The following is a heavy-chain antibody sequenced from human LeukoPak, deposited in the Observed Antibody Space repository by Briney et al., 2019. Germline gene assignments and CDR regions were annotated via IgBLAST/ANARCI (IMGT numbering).Heavy chain of an antibody. CDR2: IYHSGTT. J-gene: IGHJ5*02. V-gene: IGHV4-38-2*02. Sequence: SETLSLTCTVSGYSISSGYFWGWIRQPPGKGLEWIGSIYHSGTTYYNPSLKSRVTISVDTSKNQFSLKLTSVTAADTAVYYCARGYSSSWYFNWFDPWGQGTLVTVSS. D-gene: IGHD6-13*01. CDR3: ARGYSSSWYFNWFDP. CDR1: GYSISSGYF.